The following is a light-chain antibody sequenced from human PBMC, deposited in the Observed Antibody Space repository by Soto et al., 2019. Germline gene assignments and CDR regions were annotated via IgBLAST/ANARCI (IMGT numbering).Light chain of an antibody. V-gene: IGLV2-14*01. CDR1: SSDVGGYHY. Sequence: QSVLTQPASVSGSPGQSITISCTGTSSDVGGYHYVSWFQQHPGKAPKLMIYEVNNRPSGVSNRFSGTKSGNTASLTISGLQAEDEADYYCSSFSSSSTHVLSGGGTKLTVL. J-gene: IGLJ2*01. CDR2: EVN. CDR3: SSFSSSSTHVL.